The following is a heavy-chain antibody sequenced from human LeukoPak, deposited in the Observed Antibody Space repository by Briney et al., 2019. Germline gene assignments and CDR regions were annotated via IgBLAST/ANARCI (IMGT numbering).Heavy chain of an antibody. CDR2: INSDGRSA. D-gene: IGHD2-15*01. CDR3: ARGAGGSRFDY. Sequence: AGGSLRLSCAASGFTFSSYWMHWVRQAPGKGLVWVSRINSDGRSASHSDSVKGRFNISRDNAKNTLYLQMSSLRAEDTAVYYCARGAGGSRFDYWGQGALVTVSS. CDR1: GFTFSSYW. V-gene: IGHV3-74*01. J-gene: IGHJ4*02.